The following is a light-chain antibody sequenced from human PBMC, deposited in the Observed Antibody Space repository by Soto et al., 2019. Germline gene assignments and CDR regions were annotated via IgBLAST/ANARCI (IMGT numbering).Light chain of an antibody. CDR3: QQYYSTLYT. J-gene: IGKJ2*01. V-gene: IGKV4-1*01. Sequence: DIVMTQSPDSLAVSLGERATIYCKSSQSVLYSSNNKNYLAWYQQKPRQPPKLLIYWASTRESGVPDRFSGSGSGTDFTLTISSLQAADVAVYYCQQYYSTLYTFGQGTKLEIK. CDR1: QSVLYSSNNKNY. CDR2: WAS.